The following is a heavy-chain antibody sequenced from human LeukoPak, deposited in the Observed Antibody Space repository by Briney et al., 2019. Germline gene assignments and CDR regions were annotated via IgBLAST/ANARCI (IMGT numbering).Heavy chain of an antibody. V-gene: IGHV4-59*01. Sequence: GSLRLSCLASGFTFSNTWMNWIRQPPGKGLEWIGYIYYSGSTNYNPSLKSRVTISVDTSKNQFSLKLSSVTAVDTAVYYCARGMSYFDYWGQGTLVTVSS. CDR3: ARGMSYFDY. J-gene: IGHJ4*02. CDR2: IYYSGST. CDR1: GFTFSNTW. D-gene: IGHD5/OR15-5a*01.